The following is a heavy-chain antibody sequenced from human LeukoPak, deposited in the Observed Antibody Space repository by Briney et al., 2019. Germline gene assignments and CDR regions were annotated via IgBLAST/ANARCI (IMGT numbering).Heavy chain of an antibody. CDR3: ARDGGYDYYYGMDV. J-gene: IGHJ6*02. V-gene: IGHV3-30*03. D-gene: IGHD5-12*01. CDR1: GFTFSSYG. CDR2: ISYDGSNK. Sequence: GRSLRLSCAASGFTFSSYGMHWVRQAPGKGLEWVAVISYDGSNKYYADSVKGRFTISRDNSKNTLYLQMNSLRAEDTAVYYCARDGGYDYYYGMDVWGQGTTVTVSS.